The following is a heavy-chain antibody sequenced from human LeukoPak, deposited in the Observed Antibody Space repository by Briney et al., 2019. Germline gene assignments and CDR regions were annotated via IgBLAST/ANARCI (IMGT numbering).Heavy chain of an antibody. J-gene: IGHJ6*04. Sequence: ASVKVSFKASGYTFTSYGISWVRQAPGQGLEWMGGIIPIFGTANYAQKFQGRVTITADESTSTAYMELSSLRSEDTAVYYCARGARGGYAYRNSHYYYYYGMDVWGKGTTVTVSS. CDR2: IIPIFGTA. CDR1: GYTFTSYG. D-gene: IGHD5-12*01. V-gene: IGHV1-69*13. CDR3: ARGARGGYAYRNSHYYYYYGMDV.